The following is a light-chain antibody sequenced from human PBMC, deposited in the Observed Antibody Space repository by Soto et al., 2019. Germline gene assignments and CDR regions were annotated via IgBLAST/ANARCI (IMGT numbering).Light chain of an antibody. J-gene: IGKJ4*01. Sequence: AIQMTQSPSSLSASVGDRVTITCRASQAIRNDLGWYQQKPGKAPNLLIYGASRLQSGVPSRFSGSGSGTDFTLTISSLQPEDFATYYCLQDYDYPLTFGGGTNVEIK. CDR1: QAIRND. CDR2: GAS. CDR3: LQDYDYPLT. V-gene: IGKV1-6*01.